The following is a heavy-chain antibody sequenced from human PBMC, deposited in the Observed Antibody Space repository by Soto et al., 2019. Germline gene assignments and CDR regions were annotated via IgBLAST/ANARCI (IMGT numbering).Heavy chain of an antibody. CDR2: ISGSGGST. J-gene: IGHJ5*02. Sequence: GGSLWLSCAASGLTFSSYAMSWVRQAPGKGLEWVSVISGSGGSTYYAASVKGRFTISRDNSKNALYLQMNSLRAEDTAVYYCAKRSSGNWFDPWGQGTLVTVSS. CDR1: GLTFSSYA. D-gene: IGHD3-10*01. CDR3: AKRSSGNWFDP. V-gene: IGHV3-23*01.